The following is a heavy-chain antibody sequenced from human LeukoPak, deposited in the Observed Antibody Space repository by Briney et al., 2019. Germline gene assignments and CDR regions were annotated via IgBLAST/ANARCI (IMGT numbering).Heavy chain of an antibody. J-gene: IGHJ5*02. CDR3: ASLGKLAAAGIFKAGGNRPYNWFDP. V-gene: IGHV4-30-2*01. CDR1: GGSISSGGYY. D-gene: IGHD6-13*01. Sequence: SQTLSLTCTVSGGSISSGGYYWSWIRQPPGKGLEWIGYIYHSGSTYYNPSLKSRVTISVDTSKNQFSLKLSSVTAADTAVYYCASLGKLAAAGIFKAGGNRPYNWFDPWGQGTLVTVSS. CDR2: IYHSGST.